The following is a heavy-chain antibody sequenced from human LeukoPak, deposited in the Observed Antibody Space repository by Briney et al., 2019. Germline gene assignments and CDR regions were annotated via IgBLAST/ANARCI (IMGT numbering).Heavy chain of an antibody. D-gene: IGHD1-26*01. CDR1: GGSVSSDSYY. Sequence: SETLSLTCSVSGGSVSSDSYYWSWIRQPPGTGLERIGYIYYSGSTNYNPSLKSRVIISIDTSKNQFSLKLSSVTAADTAVYYCARVSGSYPYYFDYWGQGTLVTVSS. V-gene: IGHV4-61*01. CDR3: ARVSGSYPYYFDY. CDR2: IYYSGST. J-gene: IGHJ4*02.